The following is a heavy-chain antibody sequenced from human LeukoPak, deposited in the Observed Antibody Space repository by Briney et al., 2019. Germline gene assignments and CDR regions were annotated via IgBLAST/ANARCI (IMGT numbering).Heavy chain of an antibody. CDR1: GYTFTGYY. Sequence: GASVKVSCRASGYTFTGYYIHWVRQAPGQGLEWMGWINPNSGGTNYAQKFQGRVTMTRDTSISTAYMELSRLRSDDTAVYYCARAGYRANWFDPWGQGTLVTVSS. CDR2: INPNSGGT. J-gene: IGHJ5*02. V-gene: IGHV1-2*02. CDR3: ARAGYRANWFDP. D-gene: IGHD3-9*01.